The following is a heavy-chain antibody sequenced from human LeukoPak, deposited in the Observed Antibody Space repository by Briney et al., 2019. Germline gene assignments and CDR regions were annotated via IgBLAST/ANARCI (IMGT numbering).Heavy chain of an antibody. Sequence: SETLSLTCTVSGGSISSGSYYWSWIRQPAGKGLEWIGRIYTSGSTNYNPSLKSRVTISVDTSKNQFSLKLSSVTAADTVVYYCAREITYYYDSSGYYYYFDYWGQGTLVTVSS. J-gene: IGHJ4*02. CDR3: AREITYYYDSSGYYYYFDY. CDR2: IYTSGST. CDR1: GGSISSGSYY. V-gene: IGHV4-61*02. D-gene: IGHD3-22*01.